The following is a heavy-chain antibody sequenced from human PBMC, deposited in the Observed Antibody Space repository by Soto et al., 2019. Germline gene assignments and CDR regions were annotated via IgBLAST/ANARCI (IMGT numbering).Heavy chain of an antibody. D-gene: IGHD6-13*01. CDR3: ASTAIAGDPGNLI. CDR2: IWYDGSNK. V-gene: IGHV3-33*01. CDR1: GFTFSSYG. J-gene: IGHJ3*02. Sequence: GGSLRLSCAASGFTFSSYGMHWVRQAPGKGLEWVAVIWYDGSNKYYADSVKGRFTISRDNSKNTLYLQMNSLRAEDTAVYYCASTAIAGDPGNLIWGQGTMVTVSS.